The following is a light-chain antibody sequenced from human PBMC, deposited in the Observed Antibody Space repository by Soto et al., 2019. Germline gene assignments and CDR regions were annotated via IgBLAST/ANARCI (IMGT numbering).Light chain of an antibody. V-gene: IGKV3-20*01. J-gene: IGKJ1*01. CDR2: ATS. Sequence: IVLTQSPVTLSLSPGDRATLSCRSSQSVGTLYLAWYQQKPGQAPRLLISATSTRATGIPDRFSGSASGTDFTLTISRLEPEDFAVYYCQRYGTSPRTFGQGTKVDIK. CDR1: QSVGTLY. CDR3: QRYGTSPRT.